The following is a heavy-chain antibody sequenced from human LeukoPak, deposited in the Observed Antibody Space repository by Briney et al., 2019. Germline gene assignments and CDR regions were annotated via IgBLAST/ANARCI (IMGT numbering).Heavy chain of an antibody. CDR1: GGSISSSSYY. J-gene: IGHJ6*04. Sequence: SETLSLTCTVSGGSISSSSYYWSWIRQPPGKGLEWIGEINHSGSTNYNPSLKSRVTISVDTSKNQFSLKLSSVTAADTAVYYCARGATYSNLQMDVWGKGTTVTVSS. V-gene: IGHV4-39*07. CDR3: ARGATYSNLQMDV. CDR2: INHSGST. D-gene: IGHD4-11*01.